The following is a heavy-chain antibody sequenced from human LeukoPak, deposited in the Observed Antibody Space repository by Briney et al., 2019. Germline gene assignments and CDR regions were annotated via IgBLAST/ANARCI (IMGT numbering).Heavy chain of an antibody. Sequence: GGSLRLSCAASGFTFDDYAMHWVRQAPGKGLEWVSGISWNSGSIGYADSVKGRFTISRDNAKNSLYLQMNSLRAEDTALYYCAKDGSAAASNWFDPWGREPWSPSPQ. D-gene: IGHD6-13*01. CDR3: AKDGSAAASNWFDP. CDR1: GFTFDDYA. J-gene: IGHJ5*02. V-gene: IGHV3-9*01. CDR2: ISWNSGSI.